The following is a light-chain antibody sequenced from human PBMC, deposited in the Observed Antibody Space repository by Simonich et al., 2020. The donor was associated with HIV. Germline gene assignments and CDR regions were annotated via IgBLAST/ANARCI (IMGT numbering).Light chain of an antibody. J-gene: IGKJ2*01. CDR2: AAS. CDR1: QSVSNW. CDR3: QQANSFPYT. V-gene: IGKV1-12*01. Sequence: DIQMTQSPSSVSASVGDGVTITCRASQSVSNWLAWYQQKPGEAPKLLIYAASSLQDGVPPRFSGIGSGTDFTLTISILQPEDFATYYCQQANSFPYTFGQGTKLEIK.